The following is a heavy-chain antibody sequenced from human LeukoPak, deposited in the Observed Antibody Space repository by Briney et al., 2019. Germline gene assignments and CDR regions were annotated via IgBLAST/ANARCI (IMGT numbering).Heavy chain of an antibody. J-gene: IGHJ3*02. CDR3: ARDKKITEFDM. CDR2: ISSSGSTI. Sequence: PGGSLRLSCAASGFTFSSYEMNWVRRAPGKGLEWVSYISSSGSTIYYADSVKGRFTISRDNAKNSLYLQMKSLRAEDTAVYYCARDKKITEFDMWGQGTMVTVSS. D-gene: IGHD3-16*01. V-gene: IGHV3-48*03. CDR1: GFTFSSYE.